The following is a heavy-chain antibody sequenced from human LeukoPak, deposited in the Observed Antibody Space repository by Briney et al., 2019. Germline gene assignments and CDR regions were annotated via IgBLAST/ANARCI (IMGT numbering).Heavy chain of an antibody. Sequence: PLETLSLTCSVSGGSISRYYWTWIRQPPGKGLEWIGYIYYSGSTNYNPSLKSRVTISVDASKNQFSLKLSSVTAADTAVYYCARAGRGYNYGFVPSELDYYYYYMDVWGKGTTVTVSS. CDR3: ARAGRGYNYGFVPSELDYYYYYMDV. D-gene: IGHD5-18*01. CDR1: GGSISRYY. V-gene: IGHV4-59*01. J-gene: IGHJ6*03. CDR2: IYYSGST.